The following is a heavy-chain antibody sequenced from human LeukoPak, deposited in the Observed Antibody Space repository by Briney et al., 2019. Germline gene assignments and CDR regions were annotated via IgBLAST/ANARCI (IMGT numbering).Heavy chain of an antibody. V-gene: IGHV4-59*11. D-gene: IGHD3-22*01. Sequence: SETLSLTCTVSGGSISSHYWSWIRQPPGKGLEWIGYIYYSGSTNYNPSLKSRVTISVDTSNNQFSLKLSSVTAADTAVYYCARAGYYDSSGYYSSSSRFDPWGQGTLVTVSS. CDR2: IYYSGST. CDR3: ARAGYYDSSGYYSSSSRFDP. CDR1: GGSISSHY. J-gene: IGHJ5*02.